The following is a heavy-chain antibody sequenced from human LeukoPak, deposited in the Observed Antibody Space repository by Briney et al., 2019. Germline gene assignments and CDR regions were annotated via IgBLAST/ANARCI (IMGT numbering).Heavy chain of an antibody. V-gene: IGHV3-23*01. CDR1: GFTFSSYA. J-gene: IGHJ6*02. D-gene: IGHD2-21*02. Sequence: GGSLRLSCAASGFTFSSYAMSWVRQAPGKGLEWVSAISGSGGSTYYADSVKGRFTISRDNSKNTLCLQMNSLRAEDTAVYYCASIGDCGGDCYHYYYYGMDVWGQGTTVTVSS. CDR3: ASIGDCGGDCYHYYYYGMDV. CDR2: ISGSGGST.